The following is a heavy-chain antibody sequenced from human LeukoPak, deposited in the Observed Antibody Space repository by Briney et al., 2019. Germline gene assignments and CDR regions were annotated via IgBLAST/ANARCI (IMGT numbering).Heavy chain of an antibody. CDR3: ARFYCSSTSCYPRFDY. CDR1: GFTFSSYA. CDR2: ISGSGGST. D-gene: IGHD2-2*01. V-gene: IGHV3-23*01. J-gene: IGHJ4*02. Sequence: GGSLRLSCAASGFTFSSYAMSWVRQAPGKGLEWVSAISGSGGSTYYADSVKGRFTISRDNSKNTLYLQMNSLRAEDTAVYYCARFYCSSTSCYPRFDYWGQGTLVTVSS.